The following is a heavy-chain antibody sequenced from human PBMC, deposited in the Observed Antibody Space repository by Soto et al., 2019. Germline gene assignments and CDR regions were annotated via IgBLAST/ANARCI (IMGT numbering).Heavy chain of an antibody. J-gene: IGHJ4*02. Sequence: GGSLRLSCAASGFTFSSFAMSWVRQAPGKGLEWVSSISGSGGSTSYADSVKGRFTISKDNSKNTLYLQMNSPRAEDTAVYYCANDGSGKFDYWGQGTRVTVSS. CDR3: ANDGSGKFDY. CDR1: GFTFSSFA. CDR2: ISGSGGST. D-gene: IGHD6-19*01. V-gene: IGHV3-23*01.